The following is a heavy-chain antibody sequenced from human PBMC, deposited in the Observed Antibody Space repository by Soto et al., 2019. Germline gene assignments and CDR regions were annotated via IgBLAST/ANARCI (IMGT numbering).Heavy chain of an antibody. CDR2: ISAHNGNT. CDR1: GYAFTTYG. Sequence: QVHLVQSGAEVKKPGASVKVSCKGSGYAFTTYGITWVRQAPGQGLEWMGWISAHNGNTNYAQKLQGRVTVTRDASTRTASMALSSLRSDVPSVYYWARGRYGDCSGQGEVVTVS. D-gene: IGHD1-1*01. V-gene: IGHV1-18*01. J-gene: IGHJ4*02. CDR3: ARGRYGDC.